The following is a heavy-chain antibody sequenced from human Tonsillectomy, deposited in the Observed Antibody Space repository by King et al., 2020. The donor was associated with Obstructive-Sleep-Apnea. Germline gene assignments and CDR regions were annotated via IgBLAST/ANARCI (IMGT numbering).Heavy chain of an antibody. CDR2: IYYSGST. Sequence: QLQESGPGLVKPSETLSLTCTFSGGSISSYYWSWIRQPPGKGLEWIGYIYYSGSTNYNPSLKSRVTISVDTSKNQFSLKLSSVTAADTAVYYCARGDSSGWHYYFDYWGQGTLVTVSS. V-gene: IGHV4-59*01. J-gene: IGHJ4*02. CDR1: GGSISSYY. CDR3: ARGDSSGWHYYFDY. D-gene: IGHD6-19*01.